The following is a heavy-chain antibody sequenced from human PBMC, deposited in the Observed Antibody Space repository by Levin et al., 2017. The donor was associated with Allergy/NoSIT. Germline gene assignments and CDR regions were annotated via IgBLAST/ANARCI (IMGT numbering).Heavy chain of an antibody. CDR3: VKRYSYDYYYYYYMDV. D-gene: IGHD5-18*01. V-gene: IGHV3-64D*06. Sequence: GGSLRLSCSASGFTFSSYAMHWVRQAPGKGLEYVSAISSNGGSTYYADSVKGRFTISRDNSKNTLYLQMSSLRAEDTAVYYCVKRYSYDYYYYYYMDVWGKGTTVTVSS. J-gene: IGHJ6*03. CDR1: GFTFSSYA. CDR2: ISSNGGST.